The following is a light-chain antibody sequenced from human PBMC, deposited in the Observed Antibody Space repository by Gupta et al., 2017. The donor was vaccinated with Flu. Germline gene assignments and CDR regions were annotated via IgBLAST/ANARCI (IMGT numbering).Light chain of an antibody. J-gene: IGLJ2*01. V-gene: IGLV3-1*01. CDR3: QAWDSGTCG. CDR2: PDA. Sequence: SYDLTQPPAVSVFPGQTATITCSGHKLGDLYVSWYQQKPGQSPVLVLYPDAERPSATPERISGYNSGTTATLTITETQAVDEDDYYWQAWDSGTCGFGGGTKLTVL. CDR1: KLGDLY.